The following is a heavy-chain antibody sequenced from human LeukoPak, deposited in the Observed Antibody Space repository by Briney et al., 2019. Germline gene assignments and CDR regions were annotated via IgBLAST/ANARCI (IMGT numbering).Heavy chain of an antibody. Sequence: SVKVSCKASGGTFSSYTISWVRQAPGQGLEWMGRIIPILGIANYAQKFQGRVTITADKSTSTAYMELSSLRSEDTAVYYCARAGYSYGYGGGFFDYWGQGTLVTVSS. D-gene: IGHD5-18*01. CDR1: GGTFSSYT. J-gene: IGHJ4*02. CDR3: ARAGYSYGYGGGFFDY. V-gene: IGHV1-69*02. CDR2: IIPILGIA.